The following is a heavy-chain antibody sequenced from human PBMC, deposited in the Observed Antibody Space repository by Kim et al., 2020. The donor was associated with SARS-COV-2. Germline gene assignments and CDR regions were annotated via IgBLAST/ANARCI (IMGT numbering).Heavy chain of an antibody. V-gene: IGHV1-2*02. J-gene: IGHJ1*01. CDR3: AKPDYDFWSGYPLGAEYFQH. CDR1: GYTFTGYY. Sequence: ASVKVSCKASGYTFTGYYMHWVRQAPGQGLEWMGWINPNSGGTNYAQKFQGRVTMTRDTSISTAYMELSRLRSDDTAVYYCAKPDYDFWSGYPLGAEYFQHWGQGTLVTVSS. D-gene: IGHD3-3*01. CDR2: INPNSGGT.